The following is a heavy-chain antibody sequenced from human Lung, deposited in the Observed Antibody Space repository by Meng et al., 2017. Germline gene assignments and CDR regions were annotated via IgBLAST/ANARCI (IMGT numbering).Heavy chain of an antibody. D-gene: IGHD1/OR15-1a*01. Sequence: HVQLQQWGAGLLKPSETLSLTLAVYGGSFSGYYWSWFRPPPGKGLEWIGEINHSGSTNYNPSLKSRVTISVDTSKNQFSLKLSSVTAADTAVYYCARPKQANWYFDLWGRGTLVTVSS. CDR3: ARPKQANWYFDL. CDR1: GGSFSGYY. CDR2: INHSGST. V-gene: IGHV4-34*01. J-gene: IGHJ2*01.